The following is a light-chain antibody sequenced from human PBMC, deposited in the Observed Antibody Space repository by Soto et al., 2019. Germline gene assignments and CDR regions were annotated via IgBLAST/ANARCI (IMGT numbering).Light chain of an antibody. J-gene: IGKJ2*01. CDR3: QHYDNWPHT. V-gene: IGKV3-15*01. CDR2: GAS. CDR1: QSVSWH. Sequence: EIVMTQSPATLSVSPGERATLSCRASQSVSWHLAGYQQKPGQAPRLLIYGASTRATDIPARFSGSGSGTEFTLTVSSLQSEAFAVYYCQHYDNWPHTFGQGTKLDIK.